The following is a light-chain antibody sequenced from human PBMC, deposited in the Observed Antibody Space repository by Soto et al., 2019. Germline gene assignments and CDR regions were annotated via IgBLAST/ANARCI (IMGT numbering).Light chain of an antibody. J-gene: IGKJ3*01. V-gene: IGKV3-20*01. CDR1: QSISSTY. Sequence: DIVLTQAPGTLYLSPGASATLSCRARQSISSTYLAWYQQKPGQAPRLLIYDTSSRATGIPDKFIGSGSGSDFSLTISRLEPEDSAVYYCQQYGKSPGFFTFGPGTKVDI. CDR2: DTS. CDR3: QQYGKSPGFFT.